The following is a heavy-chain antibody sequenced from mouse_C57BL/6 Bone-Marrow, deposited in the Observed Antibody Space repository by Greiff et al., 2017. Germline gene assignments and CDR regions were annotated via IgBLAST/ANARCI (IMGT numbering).Heavy chain of an antibody. CDR2: ISSGGSYT. J-gene: IGHJ3*01. Sequence: EVMLVESGGDLVKPGGSLKLSCAASGFTFSSYGMSWVRQTPDKRLEWVATISSGGSYTYSPDSVKGRFTISRDNAKNTLYLQMSSLKSEDTAMYYCARPSPFAYWGQGTLVTVSA. D-gene: IGHD6-2*01. V-gene: IGHV5-6*02. CDR3: ARPSPFAY. CDR1: GFTFSSYG.